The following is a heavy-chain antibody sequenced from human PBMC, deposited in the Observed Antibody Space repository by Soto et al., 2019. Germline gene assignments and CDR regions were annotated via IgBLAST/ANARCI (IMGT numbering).Heavy chain of an antibody. CDR1: GYTFTSYG. J-gene: IGHJ6*03. CDR2: ISAYNGNT. V-gene: IGHV1-18*01. CDR3: ARDIVVVPAANYYYYYMAV. Sequence: ASVKVSCKASGYTFTSYGISWVRQAPGQGLEWMGWISAYNGNTNYAQKLQGRVTMTTDTSTSTAYMELRSLRSDDTAVYYCARDIVVVPAANYYYYYMAVWGKGTTVTVSS. D-gene: IGHD2-2*01.